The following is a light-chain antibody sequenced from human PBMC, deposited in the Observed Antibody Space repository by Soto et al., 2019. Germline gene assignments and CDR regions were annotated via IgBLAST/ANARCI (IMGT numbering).Light chain of an antibody. V-gene: IGLV2-14*01. CDR1: SNDIGGYNY. Sequence: QSALTPPASVSESPGQSNTISCTGTSNDIGGYNYVSWYQHHPGKAPKLMIYEVSNRPSGVSHRFSGSKSGNTASLTISGLQAEDEADYYCSSYTGSFTVVFGGGTKLTV. CDR2: EVS. CDR3: SSYTGSFTVV. J-gene: IGLJ2*01.